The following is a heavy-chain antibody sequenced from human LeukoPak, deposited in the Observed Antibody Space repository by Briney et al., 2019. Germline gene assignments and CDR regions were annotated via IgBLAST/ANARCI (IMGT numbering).Heavy chain of an antibody. CDR1: GRSISSYY. D-gene: IGHD3-22*01. J-gene: IGHJ4*02. V-gene: IGHV4-59*07. CDR3: ARGSGSLDY. CDR2: IYYSGST. Sequence: PSDTLSLTCSVSGRSISSYYWSWIPHPPGKGLEWIGYIYYSGSTNYNPSLKSRVTISVDTSKNQFSLKLSSVTAADTAVYYCARGSGSLDYWGQGTLVTVSS.